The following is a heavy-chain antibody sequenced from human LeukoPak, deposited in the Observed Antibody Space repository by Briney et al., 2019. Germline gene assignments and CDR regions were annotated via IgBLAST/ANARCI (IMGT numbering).Heavy chain of an antibody. CDR2: IIPIFGAA. J-gene: IGHJ3*02. CDR1: GGTFSSYA. V-gene: IGHV1-69*05. D-gene: IGHD3-22*01. Sequence: SVKVSCKASGGTFSSYAISWVRQAPGQGLEWMGRIIPIFGAANYAQRFQGRVSITTDESTSTAYMELSSLRSEDTAVYYCARGFYYDSSGYNYGGFNIWGQGTMVTVSS. CDR3: ARGFYYDSSGYNYGGFNI.